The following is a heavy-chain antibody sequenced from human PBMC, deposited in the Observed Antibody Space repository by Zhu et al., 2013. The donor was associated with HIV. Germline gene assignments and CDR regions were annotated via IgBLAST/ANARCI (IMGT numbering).Heavy chain of an antibody. Sequence: VQLCRSGDEMKMPGLSEVSCKLLDTPSPATISTGCDRPLDREFEWVGWINPNSGGXKSAQKFQGRLTMARDTSISTVYMELKRLRSDDTAVYYCVRDRGWELGGYWGQGTLITVSS. CDR2: INPNSGGX. J-gene: IGHJ4*02. D-gene: IGHD7-27*01. V-gene: IGHV1-2*02. CDR3: VRDRGWELGGY. CDR1: DTPSPAT.